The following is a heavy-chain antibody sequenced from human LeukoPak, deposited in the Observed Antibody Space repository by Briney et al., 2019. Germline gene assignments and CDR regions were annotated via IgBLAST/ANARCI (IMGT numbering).Heavy chain of an antibody. V-gene: IGHV3-74*01. CDR2: ISGDGGVT. CDR3: ARYSSSSGGASYYLDY. D-gene: IGHD6-6*01. CDR1: GFTFDDYA. J-gene: IGHJ4*01. Sequence: GSLRLSCAASGFTFDDYAMHWVRQAPGKRLVWVSRISGDGGVTNYADSVQGRFTISRDNAKNILYLQINSLRSEDTAVYYCARYSSSSGGASYYLDYWGHGTLVTVSS.